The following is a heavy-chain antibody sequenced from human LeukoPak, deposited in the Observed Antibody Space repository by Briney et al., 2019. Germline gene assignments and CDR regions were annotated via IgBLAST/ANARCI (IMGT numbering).Heavy chain of an antibody. CDR2: ISGSGGST. J-gene: IGHJ4*02. D-gene: IGHD3-10*01. Sequence: GGSLRLSCAASGFTFSSYAMSWVRQAPGKGLEWVSAISGSGGSTYYADSVKGRFTISRDNSKNTLYLQMNSLRAEDTAVYYCAKDSGGSGSGLDFDYWGQGTLVTVSS. V-gene: IGHV3-23*01. CDR3: AKDSGGSGSGLDFDY. CDR1: GFTFSSYA.